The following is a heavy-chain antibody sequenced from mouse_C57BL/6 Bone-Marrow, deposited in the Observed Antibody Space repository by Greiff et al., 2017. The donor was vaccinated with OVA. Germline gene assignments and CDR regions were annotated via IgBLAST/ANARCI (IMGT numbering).Heavy chain of an antibody. CDR1: GYTFTSYW. CDR3: TRSRESQGYFDV. Sequence: EVQLQQSGTVLARPGASVKMSCKTSGYTFTSYWMHWVKQRPGQGLEWIGAIYPGNSDTSYNQKFKGKAKLTAVTSASTAYMELSSLTNEDSAVYYCTRSRESQGYFDVWGTGTTVTVSS. J-gene: IGHJ1*03. V-gene: IGHV1-5*01. CDR2: IYPGNSDT.